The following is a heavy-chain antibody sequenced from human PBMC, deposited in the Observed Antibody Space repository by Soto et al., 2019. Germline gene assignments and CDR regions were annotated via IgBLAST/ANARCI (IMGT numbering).Heavy chain of an antibody. CDR2: TWYDGSNK. Sequence: QVQLVESGGGVVQPGRSLRLSCAASGCTFSGYGMHWVRQAPGKGLEWVASTWYDGSNKYYADSVKGRFTISRDNSKNTLYLQMNSLRAEDTAVYYCARVQSDTTIGALDYWGQGTLVTVSS. D-gene: IGHD1-26*01. CDR1: GCTFSGYG. J-gene: IGHJ4*02. CDR3: ARVQSDTTIGALDY. V-gene: IGHV3-33*01.